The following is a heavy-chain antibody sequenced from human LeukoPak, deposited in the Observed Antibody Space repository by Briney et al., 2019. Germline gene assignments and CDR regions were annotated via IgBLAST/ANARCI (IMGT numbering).Heavy chain of an antibody. J-gene: IGHJ4*02. D-gene: IGHD3-22*01. CDR1: GYTFTSYD. Sequence: ASVKVSCKASGYTFTSYDINWVRQATGQGLEWMGWMNPNSGNTGYAQKFQGRVTMTRNTSISTAYMELSSLRPEDTAVYYCARGDYYYDSSGHTFDYWGQGTLVTVSS. CDR2: MNPNSGNT. CDR3: ARGDYYYDSSGHTFDY. V-gene: IGHV1-8*01.